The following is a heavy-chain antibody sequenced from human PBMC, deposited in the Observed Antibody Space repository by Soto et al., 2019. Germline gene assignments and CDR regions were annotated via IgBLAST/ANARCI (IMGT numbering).Heavy chain of an antibody. Sequence: EVQLVESGGGLVKPGGSLRLSCAGSGFTFSTYSMDWARQAPGKGLEWVSSISSSSSATYINYADSVKGRFTISRDNAQNSLCLQMNSPRPEDTVVYYCARQGTSTKYYTMDVWGQGTTVTVSS. CDR2: ISSSSSATYI. CDR1: GFTFSTYS. CDR3: ARQGTSTKYYTMDV. D-gene: IGHD2-2*01. V-gene: IGHV3-21*01. J-gene: IGHJ6*02.